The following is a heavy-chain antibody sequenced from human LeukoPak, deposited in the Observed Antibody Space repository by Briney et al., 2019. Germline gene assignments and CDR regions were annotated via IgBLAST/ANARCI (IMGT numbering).Heavy chain of an antibody. CDR2: IYYSGST. V-gene: IGHV4-39*07. Sequence: SETLSLTCTVSGGSISSSSYYWGWIRQPPGKGLEWIGSIYYSGSTYYNPSLKSRVTISVDTSKNQFSLKLSSVTAADTAVYYCARADCRGSSTSCYIDYWGQGTLVTVSS. J-gene: IGHJ4*02. D-gene: IGHD2-2*02. CDR1: GGSISSSSYY. CDR3: ARADCRGSSTSCYIDY.